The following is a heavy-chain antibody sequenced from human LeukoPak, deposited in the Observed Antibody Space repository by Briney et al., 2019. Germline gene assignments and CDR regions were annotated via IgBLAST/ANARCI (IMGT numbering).Heavy chain of an antibody. CDR1: GFTFNNYA. J-gene: IGHJ4*02. D-gene: IGHD4-17*01. V-gene: IGHV3-23*01. CDR3: ARDYADYVGYFFFDY. CDR2: ISGGGETT. Sequence: GGSLRLSCVASGFTFNNYALNWVLHAPGKGLEWVSSISGGGETTYYADSAKGRFTIFRDNSQNTLYLQMNSLRAEDTAVYYCARDYADYVGYFFFDYWGQGTLVTVSS.